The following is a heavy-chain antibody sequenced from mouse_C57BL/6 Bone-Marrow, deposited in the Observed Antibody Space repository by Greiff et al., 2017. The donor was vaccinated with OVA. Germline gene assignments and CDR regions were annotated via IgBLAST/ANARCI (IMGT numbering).Heavy chain of an antibody. CDR2: ISSGGSYT. V-gene: IGHV5-6*01. CDR1: GFTFSSYG. J-gene: IGHJ3*01. D-gene: IGHD2-4*01. Sequence: EVHLVESGGDLVKPGGSLKLSCAASGFTFSSYGMSWVRQTPDKRLEWVATISSGGSYTYYPDSVKGRFTISRNNAKNTLYLQMSSLKSEDTAMYYCARLYDDDWFAYWGQGTLVTVSA. CDR3: ARLYDDDWFAY.